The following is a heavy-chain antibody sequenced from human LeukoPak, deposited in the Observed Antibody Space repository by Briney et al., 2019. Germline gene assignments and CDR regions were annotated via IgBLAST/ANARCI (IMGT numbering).Heavy chain of an antibody. V-gene: IGHV5-51*01. J-gene: IGHJ4*02. Sequence: GESLRISCKGSGYSFTTYWIGWVRQMPGKGLEWVGIIYPGDSDTRYSPSFQGQVTISADKSISTAYLQWSSLKASDTAMYYCARLKAVAYMRGFDYWGQGTLVTVSS. CDR1: GYSFTTYW. CDR2: IYPGDSDT. D-gene: IGHD6-19*01. CDR3: ARLKAVAYMRGFDY.